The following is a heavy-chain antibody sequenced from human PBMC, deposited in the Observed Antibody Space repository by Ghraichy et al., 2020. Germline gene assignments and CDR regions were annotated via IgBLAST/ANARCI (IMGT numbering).Heavy chain of an antibody. CDR3: AGESSGYYYGGEGGMDV. V-gene: IGHV3-53*01. D-gene: IGHD3-22*01. Sequence: GGSLRLSCVAAGFTVSSKYMTWVRQAPGKGLEWVSVIYTGDITDYADSVKGRFTISRDSSKNTLSLQMNSLRAEDTAVYYCAGESSGYYYGGEGGMDVWGQGTTGTVSS. CDR2: IYTGDIT. CDR1: GFTVSSKY. J-gene: IGHJ6*02.